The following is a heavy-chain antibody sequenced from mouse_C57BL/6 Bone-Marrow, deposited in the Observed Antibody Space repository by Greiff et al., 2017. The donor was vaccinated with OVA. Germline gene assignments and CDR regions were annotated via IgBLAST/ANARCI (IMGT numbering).Heavy chain of an antibody. CDR2: IRNKANGYTT. Sequence: EVQGVESGGGLVQPGGSLSLSCAASGFTFPDYYMSWVRQPPGKALEWLGFIRNKANGYTTEYSASVKGRFTISRDNSQSILYLQMNALRAEDSATYYCARYKDYYGSSYWYFDVWGTGTTVTVSS. D-gene: IGHD1-1*01. V-gene: IGHV7-3*01. CDR1: GFTFPDYY. CDR3: ARYKDYYGSSYWYFDV. J-gene: IGHJ1*03.